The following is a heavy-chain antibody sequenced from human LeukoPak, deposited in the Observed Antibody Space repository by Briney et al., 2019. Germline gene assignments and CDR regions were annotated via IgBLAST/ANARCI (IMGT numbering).Heavy chain of an antibody. CDR3: AIRVEMATIGDY. D-gene: IGHD5-24*01. CDR1: GGTFSSYA. V-gene: IGHV1-69*05. CDR2: IIPIFGTA. J-gene: IGHJ4*02. Sequence: ASVMVSCKASGGTFSSYAISWVRQAPGQGLEWMGGIIPIFGTANYAQKFQGRVTITTDESTSTAYMELSSLRSEDTAVYYCAIRVEMATIGDYWGQGTLVTVSS.